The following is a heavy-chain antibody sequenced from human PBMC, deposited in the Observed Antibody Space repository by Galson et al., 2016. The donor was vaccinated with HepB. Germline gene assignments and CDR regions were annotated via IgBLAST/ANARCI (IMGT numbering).Heavy chain of an antibody. CDR1: GVSITSRTYY. CDR3: AGRRKLRFLEGLRAFDY. CDR2: LSYNGST. J-gene: IGHJ4*02. V-gene: IGHV4-39*01. Sequence: SETLSLTCTVSGVSITSRTYYWGWIRQPPEQGLEWIGTLSYNGSTYYNPSLQSRVAISVDSSKNQFSLKLTSVTAADTAVYYCAGRRKLRFLEGLRAFDYWGQGILVGVSS. D-gene: IGHD3-3*01.